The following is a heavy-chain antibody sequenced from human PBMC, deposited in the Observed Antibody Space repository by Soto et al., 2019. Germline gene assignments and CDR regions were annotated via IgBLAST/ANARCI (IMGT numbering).Heavy chain of an antibody. D-gene: IGHD2-2*01. CDR2: IYYSGST. CDR1: GGSISSGDYY. J-gene: IGHJ5*02. CDR3: ARGFENVVVPAARENWFDT. Sequence: PSEALSLTCTVSGGSISSGDYYCSWIRQPPGKGLEWIGYIYYSGSTYYNPSLKSRVTISVDTSKNQFSLKLSSVTAADTAVYYCARGFENVVVPAARENWFDTRGQRTLFTVSS. V-gene: IGHV4-30-4*01.